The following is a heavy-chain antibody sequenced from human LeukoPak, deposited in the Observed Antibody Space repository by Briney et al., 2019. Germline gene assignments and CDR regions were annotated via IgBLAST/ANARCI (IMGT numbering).Heavy chain of an antibody. CDR2: INHSGST. V-gene: IGHV4-34*01. Sequence: SETLSLTCAVYGGSFSGCYWSWIRQPPGKGLEWIGEINHSGSTNYNPSLKSRVTISVDTSKNQFSLRLSSVTAADTAVYYCARGRWRWLQIGSYFDYWGQGTLVTVSS. J-gene: IGHJ4*02. D-gene: IGHD5-24*01. CDR3: ARGRWRWLQIGSYFDY. CDR1: GGSFSGCY.